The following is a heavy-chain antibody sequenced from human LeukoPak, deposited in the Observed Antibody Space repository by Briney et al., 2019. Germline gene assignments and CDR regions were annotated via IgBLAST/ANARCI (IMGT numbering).Heavy chain of an antibody. V-gene: IGHV3-9*01. D-gene: IGHD4-17*01. Sequence: GGSLRLSCAASGFTFDDYAMHWVRQAPGKGLEWVSGISGNSGSIGYADSVKGRFTISRDNAKNSLYLQMNSLRAEDTALYYCAKDGGDYGTGPYYFDYWGQGTLVTVSS. CDR2: ISGNSGSI. CDR1: GFTFDDYA. CDR3: AKDGGDYGTGPYYFDY. J-gene: IGHJ4*02.